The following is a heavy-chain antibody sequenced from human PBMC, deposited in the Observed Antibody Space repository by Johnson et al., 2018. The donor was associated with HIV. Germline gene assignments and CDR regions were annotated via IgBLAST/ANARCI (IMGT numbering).Heavy chain of an antibody. CDR1: GFTFDDYG. CDR3: TKDRTPEPTASDV. Sequence: QVQLVESGGGVVRPGGSLRLSCAASGFTFDDYGMSWVRQAPGKGLEWVAFIRYDDSNQYYQESVKGRFTVSKDNSKTTLYLQMDSLRPEDTAVYFCTKDRTPEPTASDVWGQGTIVSVSS. J-gene: IGHJ3*01. CDR2: IRYDDSNQ. V-gene: IGHV3-30*02. D-gene: IGHD1-14*01.